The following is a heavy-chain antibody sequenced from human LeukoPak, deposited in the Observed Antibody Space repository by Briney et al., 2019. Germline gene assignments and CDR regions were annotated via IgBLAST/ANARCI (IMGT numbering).Heavy chain of an antibody. V-gene: IGHV1-69*13. CDR2: IIPIFGTA. J-gene: IGHJ4*02. Sequence: SVKVSCKASGYTFTSYGVSWVRQAPGQGLEWMGGIIPIFGTANYAQKFQGRVTITADESTSTAYMELSSLRSEDTAVYYCARTDIVAMDYWGQGTLVTVSS. CDR1: GYTFTSYG. D-gene: IGHD5-12*01. CDR3: ARTDIVAMDY.